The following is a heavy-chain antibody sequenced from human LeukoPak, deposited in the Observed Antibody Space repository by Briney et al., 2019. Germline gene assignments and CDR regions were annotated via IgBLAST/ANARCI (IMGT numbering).Heavy chain of an antibody. CDR2: MYYSGST. D-gene: IGHD2/OR15-2a*01. J-gene: IGHJ4*02. CDR1: GGSISSRNYY. Sequence: PSETLSLTCTASGGSISSRNYYWGWIRQPPGKGLEWIGSMYYSGSTYYNPSLKSRVTISVDTSKNQFSLRLSSVTASDTAVYYCARNRGDNWGQGTLVTVSS. CDR3: ARNRGDN. V-gene: IGHV4-39*01.